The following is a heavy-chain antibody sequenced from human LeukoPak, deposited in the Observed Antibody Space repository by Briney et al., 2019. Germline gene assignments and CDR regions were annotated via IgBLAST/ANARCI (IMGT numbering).Heavy chain of an antibody. J-gene: IGHJ4*02. CDR2: INPNSGGT. V-gene: IGHV1-2*02. CDR1: GYTFTGYY. CDR3: ARDPDGYNTSPHDY. D-gene: IGHD5-24*01. Sequence: GASVKVSCKASGYTFTGYYMHWVRQAPGQGLEWMGWINPNSGGTNYAQKFQGRVTVTRDTFISTAYMELSRLRSDDTAVYYCARDPDGYNTSPHDYWGQGTLVTVSS.